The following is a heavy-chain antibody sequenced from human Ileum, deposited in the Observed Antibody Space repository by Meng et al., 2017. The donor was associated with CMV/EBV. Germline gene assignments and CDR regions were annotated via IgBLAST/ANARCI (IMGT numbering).Heavy chain of an antibody. J-gene: IGHJ4*02. Sequence: GSISSSSYYWGWIRQPPGKGLEWIGSIYYSGSTYYNPSLKSRVTISVDTSKNQFSLKLSSVTAADTAVYYCARVQEGSGWYADYFDYWGQGTLVTVSS. CDR2: IYYSGST. D-gene: IGHD6-19*01. CDR3: ARVQEGSGWYADYFDY. V-gene: IGHV4-39*07. CDR1: GSISSSSYY.